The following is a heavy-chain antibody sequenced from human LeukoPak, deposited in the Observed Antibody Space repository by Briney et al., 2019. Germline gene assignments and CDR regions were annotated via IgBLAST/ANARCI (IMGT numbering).Heavy chain of an antibody. CDR1: GYTFSSYG. CDR2: ISAHNGNT. J-gene: IGHJ5*02. V-gene: IGHV1-18*01. CDR3: ARDLGDDLTTVTSGNWFDP. D-gene: IGHD4-17*01. Sequence: ASVKVSCKASGYTFSSYGITWVRQAPGQGLEWMGWISAHNGNTNYAQKLQGRVTMTTDTSTSTAYMELRSLRSDDTAIYFCARDLGDDLTTVTSGNWFDPWGQGTLVTVSS.